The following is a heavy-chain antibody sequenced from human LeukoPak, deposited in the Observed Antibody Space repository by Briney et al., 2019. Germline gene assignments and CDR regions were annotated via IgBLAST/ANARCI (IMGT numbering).Heavy chain of an antibody. V-gene: IGHV1-8*01. CDR2: MNPNSGNT. J-gene: IGHJ6*02. CDR3: ARSQYYGSGSYNRLGMDV. Sequence: ASVKVSCKASGYTFTSYDINWVRQATGQGLEWLGWMNPNSGNTGYAQKFQGRVTMARNTSISTAYMELSSLRSEDTAVYYCARSQYYGSGSYNRLGMDVWGQGTTVTVSS. CDR1: GYTFTSYD. D-gene: IGHD3-10*01.